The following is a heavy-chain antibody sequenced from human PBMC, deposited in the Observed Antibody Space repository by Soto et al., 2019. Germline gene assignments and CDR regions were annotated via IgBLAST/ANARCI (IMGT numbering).Heavy chain of an antibody. CDR3: ARGFTVTTGRWFDP. V-gene: IGHV4-34*01. CDR2: INHSGST. CDR1: GGSFSGYY. J-gene: IGHJ5*02. Sequence: SETLSLTCAVYGGSFSGYYWSWIRQPPGKGLEWIGEINHSGSTNYNPSHKSRVTISVDTSKNQFSLKLSSVTAADTAVYYCARGFTVTTGRWFDPWGQGTLVTVSS. D-gene: IGHD4-17*01.